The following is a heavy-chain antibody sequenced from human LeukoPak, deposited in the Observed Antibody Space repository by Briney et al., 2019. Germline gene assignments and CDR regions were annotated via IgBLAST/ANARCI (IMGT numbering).Heavy chain of an antibody. D-gene: IGHD3-22*01. CDR3: AVSPYYYDSSGYYSFDY. CDR2: IIPIFGTA. V-gene: IGHV1-69*05. CDR1: GGTFSSYA. Sequence: SVKVSCKASGGTFSSYAISWVRQAPGQGLEWMGRIIPIFGTASYAQKFQGRVTITTDESTSTAYMELSSLRSEDTAVYYCAVSPYYYDSSGYYSFDYWGQGTLVTVSS. J-gene: IGHJ4*02.